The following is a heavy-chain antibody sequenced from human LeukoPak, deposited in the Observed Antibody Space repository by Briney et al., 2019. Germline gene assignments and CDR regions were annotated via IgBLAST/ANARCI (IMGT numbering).Heavy chain of an antibody. CDR2: ISSSSSTI. D-gene: IGHD3-3*01. V-gene: IGHV3-48*04. J-gene: IGHJ4*02. Sequence: GGSLRLSCAASGFTFSSYSMNWVRQAPGKGLEWVSYISSSSSTIYYADSVKGRFTISRDNAKNSLYLQMNSLRAEDTAVYYCARDAKRFLEWFDQHFFDYWGQGTLVTVSS. CDR3: ARDAKRFLEWFDQHFFDY. CDR1: GFTFSSYS.